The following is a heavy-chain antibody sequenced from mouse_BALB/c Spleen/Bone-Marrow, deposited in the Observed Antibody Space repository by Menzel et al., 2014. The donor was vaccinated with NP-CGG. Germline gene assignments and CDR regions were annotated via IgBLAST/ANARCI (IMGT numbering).Heavy chain of an antibody. CDR3: TRGGSTMVKKGDPMDY. J-gene: IGHJ4*01. V-gene: IGHV5-6*02. D-gene: IGHD2-2*01. Sequence: EVMLVESGGDLVKPGGSLKLSCAASGFTFXNYGMSWVRQTPDKRLELVATINSGGSYTYYPDSVKGRFTISRDNAKNTQYLQMNSLKSEAADIYYCTRGGSTMVKKGDPMDYWGQGTSVTVSS. CDR2: INSGGSYT. CDR1: GFTFXNYG.